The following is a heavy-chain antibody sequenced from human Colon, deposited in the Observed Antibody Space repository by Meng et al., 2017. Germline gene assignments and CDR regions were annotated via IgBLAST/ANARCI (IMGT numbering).Heavy chain of an antibody. CDR2: IRGKAYGGTT. CDR1: GFTFGVYA. V-gene: IGHV3-49*04. D-gene: IGHD3-10*01. J-gene: IGHJ4*02. Sequence: GESLKISCTTSGFTFGVYAINWVRQAPGKGLECVGFIRGKAYGGTTEYAASVKGRLTISRDDSKSIAYVQMNNLKTDDTAVYYCTGGAGRYLGVYWGQGTLVTVSS. CDR3: TGGAGRYLGVY.